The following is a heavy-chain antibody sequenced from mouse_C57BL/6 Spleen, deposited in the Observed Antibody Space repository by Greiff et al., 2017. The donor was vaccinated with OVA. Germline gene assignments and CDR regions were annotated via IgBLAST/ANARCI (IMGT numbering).Heavy chain of an antibody. J-gene: IGHJ1*03. V-gene: IGHV1-85*01. CDR3: ARGGTTVVRDWYFDV. CDR2: IYPRDGST. CDR1: GYTFTSYD. D-gene: IGHD1-1*01. Sequence: LVESGPELVKPGASVKLSCKASGYTFTSYDINWVKQRPGQGLEWIGWIYPRDGSTKYNEKFKGKATLTVDTSSSTAYMELHSLTSEDSAVYVCARGGTTVVRDWYFDVWGTGTTVTVSS.